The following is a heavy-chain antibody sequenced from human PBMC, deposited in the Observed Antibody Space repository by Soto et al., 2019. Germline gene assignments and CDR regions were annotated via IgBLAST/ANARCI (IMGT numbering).Heavy chain of an antibody. CDR3: AKVWGEAGYCTRTSCLYYFHH. Sequence: EVQLLESGGGLVQPGGSLRLSCEASGFTFSTSAMSWVRQAPGKGLEWVSTISDSGSTYYADSVKGRFTISRDNSKNTVYLQINSLRAEDTAVYYCAKVWGEAGYCTRTSCLYYFHHWGQGVLVTVSS. CDR1: GFTFSTSA. V-gene: IGHV3-23*01. J-gene: IGHJ4*02. CDR2: ISDSGST. D-gene: IGHD2-2*03.